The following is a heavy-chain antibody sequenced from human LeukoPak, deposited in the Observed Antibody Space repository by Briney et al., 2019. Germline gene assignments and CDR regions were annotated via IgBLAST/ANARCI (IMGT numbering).Heavy chain of an antibody. CDR3: ARVSWDINYVDF. CDR1: GYSVTSGYY. J-gene: IGHJ4*02. Sequence: PSETLSLTCTVSGYSVTSGYYWGWIRQPPGKGLEWIGCIFHSGSSYFNSSLKSRLSILPDTYRNQFSLNLTSVTAADTAVYYCARVSWDINYVDFWGRGTLVTVSS. CDR2: IFHSGSS. D-gene: IGHD1-26*01. V-gene: IGHV4-38-2*02.